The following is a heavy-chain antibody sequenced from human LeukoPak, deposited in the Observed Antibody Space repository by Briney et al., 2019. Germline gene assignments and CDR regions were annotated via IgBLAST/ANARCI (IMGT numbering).Heavy chain of an antibody. J-gene: IGHJ4*02. V-gene: IGHV3-30*02. D-gene: IGHD3-3*01. CDR1: GFTFSSYG. CDR3: ARGLPSIDFWSGYQXX. Sequence: PGGSLRLSCAASGFTFSSYGIHWVRQAPGKGLEWVAFIRYDGSNKYYADSVKGRFTISRDNSKNTLYLQMNSLRVEDTAVYYCARGLPSIDFWSGYQXXWGQGTLVT. CDR2: IRYDGSNK.